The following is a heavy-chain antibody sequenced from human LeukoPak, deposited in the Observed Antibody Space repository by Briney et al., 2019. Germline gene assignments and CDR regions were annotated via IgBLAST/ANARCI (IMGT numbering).Heavy chain of an antibody. CDR1: GYTFTSYY. CDR3: ARAGATSPGDDAFDI. J-gene: IGHJ3*02. D-gene: IGHD1-26*01. Sequence: GASVKVSCKASGYTFTSYYMHWVRQAPGQGLEWMGIINPSGGSTSYAQKFQGRVTMTRDTSTSTAYMELRSLRSDDTAVYYCARAGATSPGDDAFDIWGQGTMVTVSS. CDR2: INPSGGST. V-gene: IGHV1-46*01.